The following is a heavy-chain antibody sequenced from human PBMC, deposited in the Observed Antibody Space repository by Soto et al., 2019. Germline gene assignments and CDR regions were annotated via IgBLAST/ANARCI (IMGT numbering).Heavy chain of an antibody. CDR1: GFTFSNYA. Sequence: EVPLLESGGDLVQPGGSLRLSCAASGFTFSNYAMTWVRQAPGKGLEWVSGISGSGGSTYYADSVKGRFTISRDNAKDTLYLQMNSLRVEDTAIYYCAKTSYGSGSYRVDYWGQGTLVTVSS. V-gene: IGHV3-23*01. J-gene: IGHJ4*02. D-gene: IGHD3-10*01. CDR3: AKTSYGSGSYRVDY. CDR2: ISGSGGST.